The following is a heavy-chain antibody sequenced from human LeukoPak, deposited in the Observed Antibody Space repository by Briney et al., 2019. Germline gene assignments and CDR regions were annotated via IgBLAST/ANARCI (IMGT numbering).Heavy chain of an antibody. CDR1: GGSISSYY. CDR3: AREKSDGSGWYYYAFDI. V-gene: IGHV4-4*07. CDR2: IYTSGST. J-gene: IGHJ3*02. D-gene: IGHD6-19*01. Sequence: KPSETLSLTCTVSGGSISSYYWSWIRQPAGKGLEWIGRIYTSGSTNYNPSLKSRVTMSVDTSKNQFSLKLSSVTAADTAVYYCAREKSDGSGWYYYAFDIWGQGTVVTVSS.